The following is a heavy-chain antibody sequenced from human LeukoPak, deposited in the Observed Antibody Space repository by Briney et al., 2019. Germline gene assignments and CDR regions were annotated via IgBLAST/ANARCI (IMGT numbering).Heavy chain of an antibody. V-gene: IGHV4-39*07. CDR2: IYYSGST. CDR1: GGSISSSSYY. D-gene: IGHD3-10*01. J-gene: IGHJ3*02. Sequence: PSETLSLTCTVSGGSISSSSYYWGWIRQPPGKGLEWIGSIYYSGSTNYNPSLKSRVTISVDKSKNQFSLKLSSVTAADTAVYYCARRVKGGVISDDAFDIWGQGTMVTVSS. CDR3: ARRVKGGVISDDAFDI.